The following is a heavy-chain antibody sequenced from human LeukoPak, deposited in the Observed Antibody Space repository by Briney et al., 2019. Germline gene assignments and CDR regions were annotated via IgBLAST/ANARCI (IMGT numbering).Heavy chain of an antibody. CDR2: IYYSGST. Sequence: GSLRLSCAASGFTFSNAWMSWVRQAPGKGLEWIGYIYYSGSTNYNPSLKSRVTISVDTSKDQFSLKLNSVTAADTAVYYCARAGYCSSTSCQWVPLVWGQGTTVTVSS. CDR3: ARAGYCSSTSCQWVPLV. CDR1: GFTFSNAW. V-gene: IGHV4-59*01. J-gene: IGHJ6*02. D-gene: IGHD2-2*03.